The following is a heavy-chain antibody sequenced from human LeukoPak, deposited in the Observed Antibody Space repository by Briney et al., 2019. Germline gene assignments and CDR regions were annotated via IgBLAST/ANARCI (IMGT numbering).Heavy chain of an antibody. CDR1: GASVSSGNYY. CDR2: IYYNSGST. CDR3: ARDQYSGHWYYALDI. J-gene: IGHJ3*02. D-gene: IGHD6-19*01. V-gene: IGHV4-61*01. Sequence: PSETLSLTCTVSGASVSSGNYYWTWIWQPPGKGLEWIGYIYYNSGSTNYNPSLKSRVTISVDTSTNQFSLRLSSVTDADTAVYYCARDQYSGHWYYALDIWGQGTMVTVSS.